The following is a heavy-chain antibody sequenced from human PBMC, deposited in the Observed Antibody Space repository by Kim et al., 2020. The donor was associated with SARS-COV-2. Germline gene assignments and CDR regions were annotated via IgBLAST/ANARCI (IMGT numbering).Heavy chain of an antibody. CDR3: ARNHHHSRLFTGGYYYFDY. J-gene: IGHJ4*02. D-gene: IGHD1-1*01. CDR1: GFTFSSYW. CDR2: IKQDGSEK. Sequence: GSLRLSCAASGFTFSSYWMSWVRQAPGKGLEWVANIKQDGSEKYYVDSVKGRFTISRDNAKNSLYLQMNSLRAEDTAVYYCARNHHHSRLFTGGYYYFDYWGQGTLVTVSS. V-gene: IGHV3-7*01.